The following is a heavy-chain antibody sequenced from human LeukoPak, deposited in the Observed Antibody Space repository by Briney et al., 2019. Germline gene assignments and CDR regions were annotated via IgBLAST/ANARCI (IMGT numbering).Heavy chain of an antibody. CDR2: IYYSGST. CDR1: GGSISSGGYY. Sequence: PSETLSLTCTVSGGSISSGGYYWSWIRQHPGKGLEWIGYIYYSGSTYYNPSLKSRVTISVDTSKNQFSLKLSSVTAADTAVYYCAREHKNDYVWGSYFWFDPWGQGTLVTVSS. CDR3: AREHKNDYVWGSYFWFDP. V-gene: IGHV4-31*03. J-gene: IGHJ5*02. D-gene: IGHD3-16*01.